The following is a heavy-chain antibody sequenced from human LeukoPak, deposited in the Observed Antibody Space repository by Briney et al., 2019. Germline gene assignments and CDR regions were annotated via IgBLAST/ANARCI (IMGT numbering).Heavy chain of an antibody. CDR2: ISYDGSNK. V-gene: IGHV3-30-3*01. CDR3: ARAMWCRPIAVAGLGY. D-gene: IGHD6-19*01. CDR1: GFTFSSYA. Sequence: GGSLRLSCAASGFTFSSYAMHWVRQAPGKGLEWVAVISYDGSNKYYADSVKGRFTISRDNSKNTLYLQMNSLRAEDTAVYYCARAMWCRPIAVAGLGYWGQGTLVTVSS. J-gene: IGHJ4*02.